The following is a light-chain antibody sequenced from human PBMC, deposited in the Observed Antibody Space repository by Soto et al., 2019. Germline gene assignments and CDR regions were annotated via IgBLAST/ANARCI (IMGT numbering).Light chain of an antibody. V-gene: IGLV1-47*01. J-gene: IGLJ3*02. CDR3: ATWEDSLSGWV. CDR1: SSNIGGNF. Sequence: QSVLTQPPSASGTPGQRVTISCSGSSSNIGGNFVFWYQQLPGTAPKLLIYRNNQRPSGVPDRFSGSKSGTSASLAISGLRSDDEADYFCATWEDSLSGWVFGGGTKLTVL. CDR2: RNN.